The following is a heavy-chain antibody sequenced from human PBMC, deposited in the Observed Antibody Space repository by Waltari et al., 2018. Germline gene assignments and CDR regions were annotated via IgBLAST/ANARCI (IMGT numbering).Heavy chain of an antibody. CDR2: IYYSGTT. CDR3: ARVARGGYYTGWFDT. V-gene: IGHV4-39*07. Sequence: QLPLQESGPGLVKPSETLSLTCSVSGGSISSTSHYWAWLRQPPGKGLEWIGSIYYSGTTYYNLSLKSRVTLSVDTSKNQFSLKLSSVTAADTAMYFCARVARGGYYTGWFDTWGQGALVTVSS. CDR1: GGSISSTSHY. J-gene: IGHJ5*02. D-gene: IGHD3-3*01.